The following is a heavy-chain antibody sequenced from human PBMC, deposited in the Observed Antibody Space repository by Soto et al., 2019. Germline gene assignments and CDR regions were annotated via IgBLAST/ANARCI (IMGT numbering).Heavy chain of an antibody. J-gene: IGHJ4*02. CDR1: GGSISSSSYY. Sequence: QLQLQESGPGLVKPSETLSLTCTVSGGSISSSSYYWGWIRQPPGKGLEWIGSIYYSGNTYYNPXXRSRVTISVDXXKXQXXLKLSSVTAADTAVYYCARQYYFGSGSYYNRPFGFWGQGTLVTVSS. CDR2: IYYSGNT. D-gene: IGHD3-10*01. V-gene: IGHV4-39*01. CDR3: ARQYYFGSGSYYNRPFGF.